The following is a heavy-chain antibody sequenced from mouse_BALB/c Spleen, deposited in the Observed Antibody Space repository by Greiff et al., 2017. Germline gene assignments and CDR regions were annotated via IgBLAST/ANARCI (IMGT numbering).Heavy chain of an antibody. Sequence: VMLVESGPGLVAPSQSLSITCTVSGFSFTSYGVHWVRQPPGKGLEWLGVIWAGGSTNYNSALMSRLSISKDNSKSQVFLKMNSLQTDDTAMYYCARAIYDGYYATMDYWGQGTSVTVSS. CDR1: GFSFTSYG. D-gene: IGHD2-3*01. V-gene: IGHV2-9*02. CDR2: IWAGGST. J-gene: IGHJ4*01. CDR3: ARAIYDGYYATMDY.